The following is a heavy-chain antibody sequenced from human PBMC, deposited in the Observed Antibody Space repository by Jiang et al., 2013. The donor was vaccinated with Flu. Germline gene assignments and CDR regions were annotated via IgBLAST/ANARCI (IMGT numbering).Heavy chain of an antibody. CDR1: GGSFSGYY. CDR2: TNHSGRT. Sequence: LLKPSETLSLTCAVYGGSFSGYYWSWIRQPPGRGLEWIGETNHSGRTKYNPSLKSRVTISVDTSKNQFSLKLSSVTAADTAVYYCARPTNSKVRGVIRGDWYFDLWGRGTLVTVSS. D-gene: IGHD3-10*01. J-gene: IGHJ2*01. V-gene: IGHV4-34*01. CDR3: ARPTNSKVRGVIRGDWYFDL.